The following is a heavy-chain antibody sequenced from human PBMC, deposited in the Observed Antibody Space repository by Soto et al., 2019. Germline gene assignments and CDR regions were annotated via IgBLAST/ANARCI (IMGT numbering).Heavy chain of an antibody. D-gene: IGHD2-15*01. J-gene: IGHJ5*02. CDR3: AGLVVVAATFWFDP. V-gene: IGHV4-59*08. CDR1: GGSISSYY. CDR2: IYYSGST. Sequence: PSETLSLTCTDSGGSISSYYWSWIRQPPGKGLEWIGYIYYSGSTNYNPSIKSRVTISVDTSKNQFSLKLSSVTAADTALYFCAGLVVVAATFWFDPWGQGTLVTVSS.